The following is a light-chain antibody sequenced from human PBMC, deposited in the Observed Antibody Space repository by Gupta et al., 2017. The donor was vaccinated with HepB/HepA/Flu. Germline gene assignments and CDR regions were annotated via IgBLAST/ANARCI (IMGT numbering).Light chain of an antibody. CDR3: QQYNSAPCT. Sequence: IHLTQSPSSLSASVRDRVTITCRASQVIGNYLAWFQQKPGKAPKLLIYYSSNLQSGVPSRFSGSASGTDFTLTISNLQPEDVATYYCQQYNSAPCTFGPGTKVD. J-gene: IGKJ3*01. CDR1: QVIGNY. V-gene: IGKV1-27*01. CDR2: YSS.